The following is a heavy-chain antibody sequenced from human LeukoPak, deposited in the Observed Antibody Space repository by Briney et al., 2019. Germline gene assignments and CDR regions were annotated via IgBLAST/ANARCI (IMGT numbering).Heavy chain of an antibody. V-gene: IGHV3-7*01. CDR2: INQDGTEK. CDR3: AKVAKYYYGSETYYFFEH. CDR1: GFTFTTYW. D-gene: IGHD3-10*01. Sequence: GGSLRLSCAASGFTFTTYWMTWVHQAPGKGLEWVANINQDGTEKHYVDSVKGRFTISRDNAKNSLSLQMNSLRVEDTAVYYCAKVAKYYYGSETYYFFEHWGQGTPVTASS. J-gene: IGHJ4*02.